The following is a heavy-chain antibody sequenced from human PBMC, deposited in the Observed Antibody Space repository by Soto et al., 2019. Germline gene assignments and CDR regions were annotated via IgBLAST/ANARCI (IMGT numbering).Heavy chain of an antibody. CDR3: ARDYSSGWYYFDY. CDR2: IKQDGSEK. J-gene: IGHJ4*02. V-gene: IGHV3-7*01. D-gene: IGHD6-19*01. Sequence: GGSLRLSCAASGFTFSSYWMSWVRQAPGKGLEWVANIKQDGSEKYYVDSVKVRFTISRDNAKNSLYLQMNSLRAEDTAVYYCARDYSSGWYYFDYWGQGTLVTVSS. CDR1: GFTFSSYW.